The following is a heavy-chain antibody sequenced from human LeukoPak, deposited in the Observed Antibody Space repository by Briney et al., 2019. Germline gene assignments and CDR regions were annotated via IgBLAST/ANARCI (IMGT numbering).Heavy chain of an antibody. J-gene: IGHJ4*02. CDR2: IYTSGST. CDR1: GGSISSGSYY. D-gene: IGHD3-10*01. CDR3: AREGDYGSGIN. Sequence: DPSETLSLTCTVSGGSISSGSYYWSWTRQPAGKGLEWIGRIYTSGSTNYNPSLKSRVTISVDTSKNQFSLKLSSVTAADTAVYYCAREGDYGSGINWGQGTLVTVSS. V-gene: IGHV4-61*02.